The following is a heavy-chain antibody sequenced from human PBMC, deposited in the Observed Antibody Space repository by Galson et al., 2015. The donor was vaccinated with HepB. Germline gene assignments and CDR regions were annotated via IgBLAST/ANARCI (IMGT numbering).Heavy chain of an antibody. J-gene: IGHJ4*01. D-gene: IGHD5-24*01. V-gene: IGHV3-33*01. CDR2: IWSNGSNR. CDR1: GFTFNSYG. CDR3: AREMAMAAPASFDL. Sequence: SLRLSCAVSGFTFNSYGMHWVRQAPGKGLEWVALIWSNGSNRYYSNSVMGRFTISRDNSKNTLYLEMNSLRAEDTAVYYCAREMAMAAPASFDLWGHGTLVTVSS.